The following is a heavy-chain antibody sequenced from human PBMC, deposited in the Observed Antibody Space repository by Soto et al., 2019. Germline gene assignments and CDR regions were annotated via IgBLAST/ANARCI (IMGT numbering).Heavy chain of an antibody. V-gene: IGHV4-31*03. J-gene: IGHJ4*02. CDR3: ARDLQLRFFDY. Sequence: GPGLSSETLSLTCTVSGGSISSGGYYWSWIRQHPGKGLEWIGYIYYSGSTYYNPSLKSRVTISVDTSKNQFSLKLSSVTAADTAVYYCARDLQLRFFDYWGQGTLVTVS. CDR2: IYYSGST. CDR1: GGSISSGGYY. D-gene: IGHD3-3*01.